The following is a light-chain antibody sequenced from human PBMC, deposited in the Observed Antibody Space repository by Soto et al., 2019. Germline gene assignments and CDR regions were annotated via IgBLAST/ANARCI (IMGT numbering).Light chain of an antibody. Sequence: DIQMTQSPSSLSASVGDRVTITCQASQDISNYLNWYQQKPGKAPKLLIYDASNLETGVPSRFSGSGSGTEFTFTISSLQPEDIATYYCQQYDNLPTWTFGQGTKVEIK. CDR2: DAS. CDR3: QQYDNLPTWT. J-gene: IGKJ1*01. V-gene: IGKV1-33*01. CDR1: QDISNY.